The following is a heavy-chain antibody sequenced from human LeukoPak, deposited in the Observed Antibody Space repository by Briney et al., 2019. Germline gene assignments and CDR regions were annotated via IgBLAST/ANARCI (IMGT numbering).Heavy chain of an antibody. CDR3: AGIAGTWGAFDI. V-gene: IGHV4-59*08. CDR1: GGSISSYY. CDR2: IYYSGST. Sequence: SETLSLTCTVSGGSISSYYWSWIRQPPGKGLEWIGYIYYSGSTNYNPSPKSRVTISVDTSKNQFSLKLSSVTAADTAVYYCAGIAGTWGAFDIWGQGTMVTVSS. J-gene: IGHJ3*02. D-gene: IGHD6-13*01.